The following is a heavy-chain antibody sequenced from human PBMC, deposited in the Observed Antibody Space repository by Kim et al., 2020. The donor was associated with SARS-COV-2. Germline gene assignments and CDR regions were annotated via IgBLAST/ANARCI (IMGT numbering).Heavy chain of an antibody. Sequence: SETLSLTCTVSGGSISSYYWSWIRQPPGKGLEWIGYIYYSGSTNYNPSLKSRVTISVDTSKNQFSLKLSSVTAADTAVYYCARDSLYYYDSSGSLGGYYYYYGMDVWGQGTTVTVSS. CDR1: GGSISSYY. CDR3: ARDSLYYYDSSGSLGGYYYYYGMDV. D-gene: IGHD3-22*01. CDR2: IYYSGST. J-gene: IGHJ6*02. V-gene: IGHV4-59*13.